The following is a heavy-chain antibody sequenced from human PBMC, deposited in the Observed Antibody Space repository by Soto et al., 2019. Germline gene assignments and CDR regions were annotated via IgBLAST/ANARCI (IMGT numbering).Heavy chain of an antibody. Sequence: EVQLLESGGGLVQPGGSLRLSCAASGFTFSSYAMSWVRQAPGKGLEWVSAISGSGGSTYYADSVKGRFTISRDNSKNTLYLQMNSLRAEDTAVYYCAEAPYNWNDVVFWFDPWGQGTLVTVSS. CDR2: ISGSGGST. D-gene: IGHD1-20*01. V-gene: IGHV3-23*01. CDR3: AEAPYNWNDVVFWFDP. CDR1: GFTFSSYA. J-gene: IGHJ5*02.